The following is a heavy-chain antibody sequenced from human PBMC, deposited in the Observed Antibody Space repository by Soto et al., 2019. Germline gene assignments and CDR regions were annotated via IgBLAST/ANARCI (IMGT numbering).Heavy chain of an antibody. D-gene: IGHD3-3*01. J-gene: IGHJ5*02. Sequence: SETLSLTCTVSGGSISSYYWSWIRQPAGKGLEWIGRIYTSGSTNYNPSLKSRVTMSVDTSKNQFSLKLSSVTAADTAVYYCARDISDDFRYRRFDPWGQGTLVTVSS. CDR3: ARDISDDFRYRRFDP. CDR1: GGSISSYY. CDR2: IYTSGST. V-gene: IGHV4-4*07.